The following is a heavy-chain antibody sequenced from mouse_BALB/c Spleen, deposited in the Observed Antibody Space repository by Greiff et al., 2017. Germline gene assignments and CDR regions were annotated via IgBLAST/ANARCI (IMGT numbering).Heavy chain of an antibody. CDR1: GYTFTSYW. D-gene: IGHD1-1*01. J-gene: IGHJ3*01. Sequence: VQLQQSGAELAKPGASVKMSCKASGYTFTSYWMHWVKQRPGQGLEWIGYINPSTGYTEYNQKFKDKATLTADKSSSTAYMQLSSLTSEDSAVYYCAREGVYYYGSSYGFAYWGQGTLVTVSA. V-gene: IGHV1-7*01. CDR3: AREGVYYYGSSYGFAY. CDR2: INPSTGYT.